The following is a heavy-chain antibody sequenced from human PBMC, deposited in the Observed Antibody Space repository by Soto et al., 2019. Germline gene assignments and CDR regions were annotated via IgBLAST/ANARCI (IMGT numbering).Heavy chain of an antibody. D-gene: IGHD6-13*01. V-gene: IGHV4-34*01. J-gene: IGHJ4*02. CDR2: INHSGST. Sequence: PSETLSLTCAVYCGSFSGYYWSCIRQPPGEGLEWIVEINHSGSTNYNPSLKSRVTISVDTSKNQFSLKLSSVTAADTAVYYCASSGYSSSWYFYWGQGTMVTFSS. CDR1: CGSFSGYY. CDR3: ASSGYSSSWYFY.